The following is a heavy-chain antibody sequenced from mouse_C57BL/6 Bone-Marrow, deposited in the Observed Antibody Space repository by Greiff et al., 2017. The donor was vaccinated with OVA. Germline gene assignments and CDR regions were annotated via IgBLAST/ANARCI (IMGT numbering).Heavy chain of an antibody. CDR1: GYSITSGYY. CDR3: ARGGGVGRGYYAMDY. J-gene: IGHJ4*01. Sequence: ESGPGLVKPSQSLSLTCSVTGYSITSGYYWNWIRQFPGNKLEWMGYISYDGSNNSNPSLKNRISITRDTSKNQFFLKLNAVTTEDTATYYCARGGGVGRGYYAMDYWGQGTSVTVSS. CDR2: ISYDGSN. V-gene: IGHV3-6*01. D-gene: IGHD1-1*01.